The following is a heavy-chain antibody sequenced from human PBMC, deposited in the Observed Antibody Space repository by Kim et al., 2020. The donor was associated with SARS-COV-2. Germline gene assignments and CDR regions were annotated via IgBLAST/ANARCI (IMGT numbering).Heavy chain of an antibody. CDR3: ARNPYPALGGSYYDSPGPFDY. CDR2: INPSGGST. D-gene: IGHD3-22*01. Sequence: ASVKVSCKASGYTFTSYYMHWVRQAPGQGLEWMGIINPSGGSTSYAQKFQGRVTMTRDTSTSTVYMELSSLRSEDTAVYYCARNPYPALGGSYYDSPGPFDYWGQGTLVTVSS. J-gene: IGHJ4*02. CDR1: GYTFTSYY. V-gene: IGHV1-46*01.